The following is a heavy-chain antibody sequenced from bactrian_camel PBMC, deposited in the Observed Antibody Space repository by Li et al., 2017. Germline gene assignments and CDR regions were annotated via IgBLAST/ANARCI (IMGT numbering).Heavy chain of an antibody. J-gene: IGHJ4*01. CDR2: IRRDGGET. D-gene: IGHD7*01. CDR1: GHSRGSNC. Sequence: DVQLVESGGGSVQAGGSLRLSCKVSGHSRGSNCVGWYRLPPGRAPAEREGIAAIRRDGGETWYAASVKGRFIITRDKAKDLVYLQMNGLQPEDTGMYYCAADQLYGTCRDVLDFPARGQGTQVTVS. CDR3: AADQLYGTCRDVLDFPA. V-gene: IGHV3S32*01.